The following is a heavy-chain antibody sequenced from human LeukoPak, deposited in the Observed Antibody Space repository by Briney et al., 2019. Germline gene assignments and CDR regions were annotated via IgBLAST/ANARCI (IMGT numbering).Heavy chain of an antibody. CDR1: GFTFSSYA. CDR2: ISYDGSNK. D-gene: IGHD6-19*01. CDR3: AREPGIAVAGNWFDP. V-gene: IGHV3-30*01. J-gene: IGHJ5*02. Sequence: GGSLRLSCAASGFTFSSYAMHWVRQAPGKGPEWVAVISYDGSNKYYADSVKGRFTISRDNSKNTLYLQMNSLRAEDTAVYCCAREPGIAVAGNWFDPWGQRALVTISS.